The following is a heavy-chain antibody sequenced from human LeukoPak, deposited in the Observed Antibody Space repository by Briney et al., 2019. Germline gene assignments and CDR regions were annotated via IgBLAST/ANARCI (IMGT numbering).Heavy chain of an antibody. V-gene: IGHV3-7*01. CDR3: AREGLYSSSRNWFDP. CDR2: IKEDGSVI. D-gene: IGHD6-13*01. CDR1: GFGFSNYW. J-gene: IGHJ5*02. Sequence: GGSLRLSCLGSGFGFSNYWMTWLRQAPGEGLEWVANIKEDGSVIYYADSVRGRFTISRDNAKNTLFLQMNSLTAEDTAVYYCAREGLYSSSRNWFDPWGQGTLVTVSS.